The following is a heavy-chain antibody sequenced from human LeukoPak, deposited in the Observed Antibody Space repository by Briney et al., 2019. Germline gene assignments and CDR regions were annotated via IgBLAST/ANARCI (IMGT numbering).Heavy chain of an antibody. CDR3: ARDALGSYDY. CDR2: ISNTGSTM. CDR1: GITFSDFY. V-gene: IGHV3-11*01. J-gene: IGHJ4*02. D-gene: IGHD3-10*01. Sequence: GGSLRLSCEASGITFSDFYMFWIRQAPGKGLEWISYISNTGSTMYYADSVKGRFTISRDNAKNTLYLQMNSLRAEDTAVYYCARDALGSYDYWGQGALVTVSS.